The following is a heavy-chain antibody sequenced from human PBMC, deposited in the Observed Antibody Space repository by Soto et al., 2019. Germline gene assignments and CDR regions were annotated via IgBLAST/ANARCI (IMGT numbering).Heavy chain of an antibody. V-gene: IGHV4-31*03. CDR1: GGSISSGGYY. CDR3: ARVVVVAASYYYYGMDV. Sequence: QVQLQESGPGLVKPSQTLSLTCTVSGGSISSGGYYWSWIRQHPGKGLEWIGYIYYSGSTYYNPSLKSRVTISVDTSKNQFYLKLSSVTAADTAVYYCARVVVVAASYYYYGMDVWGQGTTVTVSS. D-gene: IGHD2-15*01. J-gene: IGHJ6*02. CDR2: IYYSGST.